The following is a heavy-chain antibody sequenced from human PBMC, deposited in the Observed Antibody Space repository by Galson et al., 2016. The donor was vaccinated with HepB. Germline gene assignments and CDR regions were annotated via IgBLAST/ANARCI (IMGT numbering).Heavy chain of an antibody. J-gene: IGHJ3*02. CDR3: ARTPGYSGTWYDAFDI. V-gene: IGHV3-9*01. Sequence: SLRLSCAASGFTFDDYGMDWVQQAPGKGLEWVAGISWNSVGVGYADSVKGRFTISRDNSKNSLYLQMNSLRAEDTAIYFCARTPGYSGTWYDAFDIWGPGTIVTVSS. D-gene: IGHD6-13*01. CDR1: GFTFDDYG. CDR2: ISWNSVGV.